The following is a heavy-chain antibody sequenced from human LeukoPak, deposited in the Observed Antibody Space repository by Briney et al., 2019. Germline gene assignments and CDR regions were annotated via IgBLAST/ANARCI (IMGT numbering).Heavy chain of an antibody. J-gene: IGHJ5*02. D-gene: IGHD3-3*01. CDR3: ARDLNGYDFWSGYPNWFDP. CDR1: GGSISSYY. Sequence: SETLSLTCTVSGGSISSYYWSWIRQPAGKGLEWIGRIYTSGSTNYNPSLKSRVTMSVDTSKNQFSLKLSSVTAADTAVYYCARDLNGYDFWSGYPNWFDPWGQGTLVTVSS. V-gene: IGHV4-4*07. CDR2: IYTSGST.